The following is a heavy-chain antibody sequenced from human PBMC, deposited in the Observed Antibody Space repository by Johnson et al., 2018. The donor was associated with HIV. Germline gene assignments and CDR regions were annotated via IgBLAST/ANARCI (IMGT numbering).Heavy chain of an antibody. V-gene: IGHV3-30*02. D-gene: IGHD1-1*01. CDR2: IRYDGSSN. J-gene: IGHJ3*02. Sequence: QVQLVESGGGAVQPGGSLRLSCAASGFSFSAYGMHWVRQAPGKGLEWVAFIRYDGSSNFYPDSVKGRFTISRDNSKNTLYLQMHSLRIEDTAVYYCAREELEPDVFDIWGQGTMVTVSS. CDR3: AREELEPDVFDI. CDR1: GFSFSAYG.